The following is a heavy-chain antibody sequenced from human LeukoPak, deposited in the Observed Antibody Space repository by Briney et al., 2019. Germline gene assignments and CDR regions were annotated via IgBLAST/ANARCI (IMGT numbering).Heavy chain of an antibody. V-gene: IGHV4-34*01. Sequence: PSETLSLTCGAYGGSFTGYYWNWIRQPPGKGLEWIGEVNHSGSTNYSPSLKSRVSRSVDSSKKQFSLKLNSVTAADTAVYYCARRQLIRGRDYYYMDVWGNGTTVTVSS. CDR2: VNHSGST. D-gene: IGHD3-10*01. CDR1: GGSFTGYY. J-gene: IGHJ6*03. CDR3: ARRQLIRGRDYYYMDV.